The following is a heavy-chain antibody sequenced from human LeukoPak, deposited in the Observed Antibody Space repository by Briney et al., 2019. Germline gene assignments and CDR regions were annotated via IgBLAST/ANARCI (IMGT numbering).Heavy chain of an antibody. Sequence: HSGGSLRLSCVASGFTFSSYEMNWVRQVPGKGLEWVSTISGSGGSTYYADSVKGRFTISRDNSKNTLYLQMNSLRAEDTAVYYCAKKRSGGGFDYWGQGTLVTVSS. CDR2: ISGSGGST. D-gene: IGHD2-15*01. CDR3: AKKRSGGGFDY. CDR1: GFTFSSYE. J-gene: IGHJ4*02. V-gene: IGHV3-23*01.